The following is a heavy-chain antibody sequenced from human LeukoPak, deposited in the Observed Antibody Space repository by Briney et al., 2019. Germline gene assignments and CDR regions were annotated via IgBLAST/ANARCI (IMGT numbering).Heavy chain of an antibody. CDR1: GGSFSGYY. Sequence: MPSETLSLTCAVYGGSFSGYYWSWIRQPPGKGLEWIGEINHSGSTNYNPSLKSRVTISVDTPKNQFSLKLSSVTAADTAVYYCARESSLRNVGTWGQGTLVTVSS. D-gene: IGHD3-10*01. J-gene: IGHJ5*02. V-gene: IGHV4-34*01. CDR2: INHSGST. CDR3: ARESSLRNVGT.